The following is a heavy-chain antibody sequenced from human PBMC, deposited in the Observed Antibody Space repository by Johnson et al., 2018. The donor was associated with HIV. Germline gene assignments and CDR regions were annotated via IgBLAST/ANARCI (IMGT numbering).Heavy chain of an antibody. V-gene: IGHV3-66*01. J-gene: IGHJ3*02. Sequence: VQLVESGGGVVQPGKSLRLSCAASGFTFSNYAIHWVRQAPGKGLEWVSVIYSGGSTYNADSVKGRFTISRDNSKNTLYLQMNSLRAEDTAGYYCARETGYGARSGFDIWSQGTMVTVSS. D-gene: IGHD3-3*01. CDR3: ARETGYGARSGFDI. CDR1: GFTFSNYA. CDR2: IYSGGST.